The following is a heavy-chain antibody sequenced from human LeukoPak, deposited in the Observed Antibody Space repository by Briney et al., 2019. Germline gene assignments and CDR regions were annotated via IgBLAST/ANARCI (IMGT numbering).Heavy chain of an antibody. J-gene: IGHJ4*02. Sequence: GGSLRLSCAASGFTFSRNWMQWVRQAPGKGRVWVSRINSDGSITNYADSVKGRFTISRDNAKNTLYLQMSSLRAEDTAVYYCAKIDAYWGQGTLVTVSS. V-gene: IGHV3-74*01. CDR3: AKIDAY. CDR2: INSDGSIT. CDR1: GFTFSRNW.